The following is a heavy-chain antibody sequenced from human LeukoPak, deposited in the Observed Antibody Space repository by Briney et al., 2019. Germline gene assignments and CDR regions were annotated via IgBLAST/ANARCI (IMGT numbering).Heavy chain of an antibody. CDR3: ARHDPFRTVRCTSCNWSDP. J-gene: IGHJ5*02. CDR1: GGSISSSSYY. CDR2: IYYSGST. Sequence: SQTLSLTCTVSGGSISSSSYYWGWIRQPPGKGLEWIGSIYYSGSTYYNPSLKSRVTISVDTSKNQFSLRLSSVTAADTAVYYCARHDPFRTVRCTSCNWSDPWGQGTLVTVSS. V-gene: IGHV4-39*01. D-gene: IGHD2-2*01.